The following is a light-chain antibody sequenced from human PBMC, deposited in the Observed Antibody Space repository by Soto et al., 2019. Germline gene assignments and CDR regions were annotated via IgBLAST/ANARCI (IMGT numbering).Light chain of an antibody. V-gene: IGLV2-14*03. J-gene: IGLJ2*01. CDR1: SSDVGGYNF. CDR3: SSYTSSSTLV. CDR2: DVS. Sequence: QSALTQPASVSGSPGQSITISCAGTSSDVGGYNFVSWYQHHPGKVPKLMIYDVSNRPSGVSNRFSGSKSGNTASLTISGLQAEDEADYYCSSYTSSSTLVFGGETKLTVL.